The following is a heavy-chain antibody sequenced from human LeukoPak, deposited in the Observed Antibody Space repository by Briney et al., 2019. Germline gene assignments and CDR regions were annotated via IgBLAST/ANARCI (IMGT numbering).Heavy chain of an antibody. CDR1: GGTFSSYT. Sequence: SVKVSCKASGGTFSSYTISWVRQAPGQGLEWMGRIIPILGIANYAQKFQGRVTITADKSTSTAYMELSSLRSEDTAVYYCASPGRDYYYDSSGYYYAGDAFDIWGQGTMVTVS. J-gene: IGHJ3*02. D-gene: IGHD3-22*01. CDR2: IIPILGIA. V-gene: IGHV1-69*02. CDR3: ASPGRDYYYDSSGYYYAGDAFDI.